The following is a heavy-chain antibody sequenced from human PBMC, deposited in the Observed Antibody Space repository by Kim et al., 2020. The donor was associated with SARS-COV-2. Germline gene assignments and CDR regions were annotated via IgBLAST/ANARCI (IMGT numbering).Heavy chain of an antibody. Sequence: GGSLRLSCVTSGFTFNTYAMNWVRQAPGKGLEWFSYISSGGRTEYYADSVKGRFTISRDNAKNSLYLQMNSLRDEDTAIYFCARGHDDTTKGLDYWGQGTLVTVSS. CDR1: GFTFNTYA. V-gene: IGHV3-48*02. CDR2: ISSGGRTE. J-gene: IGHJ4*02. CDR3: ARGHDDTTKGLDY. D-gene: IGHD1-26*01.